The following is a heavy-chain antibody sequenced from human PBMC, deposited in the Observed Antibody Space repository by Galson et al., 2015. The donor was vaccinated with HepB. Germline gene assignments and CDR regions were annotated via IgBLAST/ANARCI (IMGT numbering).Heavy chain of an antibody. CDR1: GFTFSSYG. Sequence: SLRLSCAASGFTFSSYGMHWLRQAPGKGLEWVAVIWYDGSNRYYADSVKGRFTISRDISRNTLYLQMNSLRVEDTAVYYCAKEGEVVVATSNNWFDPWGQGTLVTVSS. J-gene: IGHJ5*02. D-gene: IGHD2-15*01. CDR3: AKEGEVVVATSNNWFDP. CDR2: IWYDGSNR. V-gene: IGHV3-33*06.